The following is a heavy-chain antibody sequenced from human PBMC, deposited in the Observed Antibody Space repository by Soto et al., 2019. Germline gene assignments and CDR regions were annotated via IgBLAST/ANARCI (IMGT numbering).Heavy chain of an antibody. CDR1: GFTFSRYW. Sequence: PGGSLRLSCAASGFTFSRYWLNWVRQAPGKGLEWVANIKQDGTEKNYVDSVKGRFTISRDNARKSLYLQMDSLRAEDTAVYFCARGDTPMITGMDSFDIWGQGTRVTVSS. D-gene: IGHD5-18*01. J-gene: IGHJ3*02. CDR3: ARGDTPMITGMDSFDI. CDR2: IKQDGTEK. V-gene: IGHV3-7*01.